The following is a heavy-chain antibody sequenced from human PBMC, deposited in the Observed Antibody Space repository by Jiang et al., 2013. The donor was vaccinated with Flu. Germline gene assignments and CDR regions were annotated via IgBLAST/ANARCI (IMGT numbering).Heavy chain of an antibody. V-gene: IGHV6-1*01. CDR1: GDSVSSDSAA. CDR2: TYYGSQWYN. CDR3: ARDPIPVAGWYFDL. D-gene: IGHD6-19*01. J-gene: IGHJ2*01. Sequence: QTLSLTCAISGDSVSSDSAAWNWVRQSPSRGLEWLGRTYYGSQWYNEYATSVQSRITIKPDTSKNQFSLQLNSVTPEDTAVYYCARDPIPVAGWYFDLWGRGTLVTVSS.